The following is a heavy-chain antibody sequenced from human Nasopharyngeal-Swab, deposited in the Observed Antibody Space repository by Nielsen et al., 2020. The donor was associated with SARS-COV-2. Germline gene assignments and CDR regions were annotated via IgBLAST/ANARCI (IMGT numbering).Heavy chain of an antibody. J-gene: IGHJ4*02. CDR1: GGTFSSYA. D-gene: IGHD3-3*01. CDR3: ARDVLEYDFWGGGDS. Sequence: SVKVSCKASGGTFSSYAISWVRQAPGQGLEWMGGIIPIFGTANYAQKFQGRVTITADESTSTAYMELSSLRSEDTAVYYCARDVLEYDFWGGGDSWGQGTLVTVSS. V-gene: IGHV1-69*13. CDR2: IIPIFGTA.